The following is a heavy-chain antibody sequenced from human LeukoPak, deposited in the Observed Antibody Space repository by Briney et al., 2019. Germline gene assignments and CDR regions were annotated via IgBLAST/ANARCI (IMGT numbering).Heavy chain of an antibody. V-gene: IGHV6-1*01. CDR2: TYYRSKWYN. D-gene: IGHD6-13*01. CDR3: AREGSSSWYYHYYYYGMDV. Sequence: SQTLSLTCAISGDSVSSNSAAWNWIRQSPSRGLEWLGRTYYRSKWYNDYAVSVKSRITINPDTSKNQFSLQLNSVTPEDTAVYYCAREGSSSWYYHYYYYGMDVWGQGTTVTVSS. J-gene: IGHJ6*02. CDR1: GDSVSSNSAA.